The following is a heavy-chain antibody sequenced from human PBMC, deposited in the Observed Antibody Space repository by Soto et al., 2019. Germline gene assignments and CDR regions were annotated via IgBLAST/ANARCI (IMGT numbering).Heavy chain of an antibody. V-gene: IGHV4-59*01. D-gene: IGHD6-13*01. J-gene: IGHJ4*02. CDR3: ERGRGSSWPFDY. CDR2: IYYSGST. CDR1: GGSISSYY. Sequence: PSETLSLTCTVSGGSISSYYWSWIRQPPGKGLEWIGYIYYSGSTNYNPSLKSRVTISVDTSKNQFSLKLSSVTAADTAVYYCERGRGSSWPFDYWGQGTLVTVSS.